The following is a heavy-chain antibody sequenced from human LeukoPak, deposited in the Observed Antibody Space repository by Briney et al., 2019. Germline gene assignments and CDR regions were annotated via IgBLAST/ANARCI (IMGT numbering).Heavy chain of an antibody. CDR2: IYHSGST. J-gene: IGHJ4*02. CDR1: GYSISSGYY. Sequence: KSSETLSLTCTVSGYSISSGYYWGWIRQPPGKGLEWIGSIYHSGSTYYNPSLKSRVTTSVDTSKNQFSLKLSSVTAADTAVYYCAREYSSGWAIDYWGQGTLVTVSS. D-gene: IGHD6-19*01. CDR3: AREYSSGWAIDY. V-gene: IGHV4-38-2*02.